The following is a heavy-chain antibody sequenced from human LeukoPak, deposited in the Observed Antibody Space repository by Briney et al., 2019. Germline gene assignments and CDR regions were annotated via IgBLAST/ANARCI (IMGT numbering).Heavy chain of an antibody. CDR1: GGSISSYY. Sequence: SETLSLTCTVSGGSISSYYRSWIRQPAGTALEWIGRIYTSGTITYNPSLKSRDTMSVDTSKNQFSLKLSSVSAADTAVYYCARDSGTTGEVKFDPWGQGTLVTVSS. D-gene: IGHD3-10*01. CDR3: ARDSGTTGEVKFDP. V-gene: IGHV4-4*07. J-gene: IGHJ5*02. CDR2: IYTSGTI.